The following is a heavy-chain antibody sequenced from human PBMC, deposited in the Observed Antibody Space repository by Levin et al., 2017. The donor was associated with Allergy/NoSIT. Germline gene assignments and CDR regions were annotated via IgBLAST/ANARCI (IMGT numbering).Heavy chain of an antibody. Sequence: SLKISCAAAGFKFDDFAMYWVRQAPGKGLEWVSSISWNSINIGYAESVKGRFTISRDNAKKSLYLEMNSLRAEDTALYYCVKSGIDAVSHVPGHCYSYAMDVWGQGTKVAVTS. CDR1: GFKFDDFA. CDR3: VKSGIDAVSHVPGHCYSYAMDV. J-gene: IGHJ6*02. V-gene: IGHV3-9*01. CDR2: ISWNSINI. D-gene: IGHD2-21*02.